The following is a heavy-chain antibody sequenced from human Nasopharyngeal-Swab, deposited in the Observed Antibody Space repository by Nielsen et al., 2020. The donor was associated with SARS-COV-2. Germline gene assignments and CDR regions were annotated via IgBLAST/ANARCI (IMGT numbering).Heavy chain of an antibody. J-gene: IGHJ6*02. Sequence: SETLSLTCAVYGGSFSGYYWSWIRQPPGKGLEWIGEINHSGSTNYNPSLKCRVTITVDTSKNQFSLKLSSVTATDTAVYYCARGVRLTRITMVRGPIESVYGMDVWGQGTTVTVSS. CDR3: ARGVRLTRITMVRGPIESVYGMDV. D-gene: IGHD3-10*01. CDR2: INHSGST. CDR1: GGSFSGYY. V-gene: IGHV4-34*01.